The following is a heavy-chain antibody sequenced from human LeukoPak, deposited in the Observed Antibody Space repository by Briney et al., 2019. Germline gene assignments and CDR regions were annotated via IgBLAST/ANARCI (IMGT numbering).Heavy chain of an antibody. J-gene: IGHJ4*02. Sequence: GGSLRPSYPPSGFTFSSHWMSWVRQAPGKGLEWVANIREDGTEIYYMDSVKGRFTISRDNAKNSLYLQMTSLRAEDTAVYYCARGVYSIDYWGQGTLVTVSS. CDR3: ARGVYSIDY. CDR1: GFTFSSHW. V-gene: IGHV3-7*01. CDR2: IREDGTEI. D-gene: IGHD2-15*01.